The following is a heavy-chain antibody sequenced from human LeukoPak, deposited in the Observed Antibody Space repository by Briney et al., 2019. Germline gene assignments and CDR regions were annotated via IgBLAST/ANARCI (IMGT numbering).Heavy chain of an antibody. J-gene: IGHJ5*02. V-gene: IGHV1-2*02. Sequence: ASVKVSCKASGYTFTGYYMHGVRQAPGQGVDWMGWINPNSGGTNYAQKFQGRVTMTRDTSISTAYMELSRLRSDDTAVYYCARARRYQLLSWFDPWGQGTLVTVSP. CDR1: GYTFTGYY. CDR3: ARARRYQLLSWFDP. D-gene: IGHD2-2*01. CDR2: INPNSGGT.